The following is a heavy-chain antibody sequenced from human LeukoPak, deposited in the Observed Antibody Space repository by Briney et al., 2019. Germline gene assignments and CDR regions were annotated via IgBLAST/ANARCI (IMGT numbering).Heavy chain of an antibody. D-gene: IGHD2/OR15-2a*01. CDR1: GGSVSSGSYY. V-gene: IGHV4-61*01. CDR3: ASSETYELSAAY. Sequence: SETLSLTCTVSGGSVSSGSYYWSWIRQPPGKGLEWIGYIYYSGSTNYNPSLKSRVTISVDTSKNQFSLKLSSVAAADTAVHYCASSETYELSAAYWGQGTLVTVSS. CDR2: IYYSGST. J-gene: IGHJ4*02.